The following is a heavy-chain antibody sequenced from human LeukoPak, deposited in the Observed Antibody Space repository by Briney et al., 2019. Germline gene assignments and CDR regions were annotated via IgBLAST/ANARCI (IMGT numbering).Heavy chain of an antibody. V-gene: IGHV3-30*02. CDR2: IRYDGSNK. J-gene: IGHJ6*03. CDR1: GFTFSSYG. D-gene: IGHD3-10*01. Sequence: PGGSLRLSCAASGFTFSSYGMHWVRQAPGKGLEWVAFIRYDGSNKYYADSVKGRFTISRDNSKNTLYLQMNSLRAEDTAVYYCARDITPYYYMDVWGKGTTVTVSS. CDR3: ARDITPYYYMDV.